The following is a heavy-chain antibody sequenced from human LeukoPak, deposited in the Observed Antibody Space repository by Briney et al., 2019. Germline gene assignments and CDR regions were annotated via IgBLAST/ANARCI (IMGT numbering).Heavy chain of an antibody. CDR1: GFTFSSYA. Sequence: GGSLRLSCVASGFTFSSYAMTWVRQAPGKGLEWVSGTGASGSSTNYADSVKGRFTISRDNSKNTLYLQMSSLRAEDTAVYYCAKTSGGNYWGQGTLVTVSS. CDR3: AKTSGGNY. J-gene: IGHJ4*02. CDR2: TGASGSST. V-gene: IGHV3-23*01. D-gene: IGHD2-15*01.